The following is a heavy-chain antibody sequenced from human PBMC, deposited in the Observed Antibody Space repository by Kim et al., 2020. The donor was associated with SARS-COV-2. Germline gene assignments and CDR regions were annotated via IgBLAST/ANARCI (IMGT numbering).Heavy chain of an antibody. D-gene: IGHD3-10*01. CDR1: GYTFTGYY. Sequence: ASVKVSCKASGYTFTGYYMHWVRQAPGQGLEWMGWINPNSGGTNYAQKFQGRVTMTRDTSISTAYMELSRLRSDDTAVYYCARDGRVRGVHNWFDPWGQGTLVTVSS. J-gene: IGHJ5*02. V-gene: IGHV1-2*02. CDR3: ARDGRVRGVHNWFDP. CDR2: INPNSGGT.